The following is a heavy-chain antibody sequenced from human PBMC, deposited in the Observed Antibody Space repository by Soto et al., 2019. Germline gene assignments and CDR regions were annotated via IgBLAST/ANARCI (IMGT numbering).Heavy chain of an antibody. CDR3: AREGGGDSYGWGSYYYYGMDV. CDR2: IIPIFGTA. J-gene: IGHJ6*02. CDR1: GGTFSSYA. V-gene: IGHV1-69*01. D-gene: IGHD5-18*01. Sequence: QVQLVQSGAEVKKPGSSVKVSCKASGGTFSSYAISWVRQAPGQGLEWMGGIIPIFGTANYAQKFQGRGTITADESTSTAYMELSSLRAEDTAVYYCAREGGGDSYGWGSYYYYGMDVWGQGTTVTVSS.